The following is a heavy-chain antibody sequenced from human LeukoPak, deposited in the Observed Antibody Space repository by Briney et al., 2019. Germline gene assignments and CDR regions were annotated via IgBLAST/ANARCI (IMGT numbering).Heavy chain of an antibody. CDR3: AKEGYDILTGYHYYFDY. Sequence: GGSLRLSCAASGFTFSDYYMSWIRQAPGKGLEWVSYISSSSSYTNYADSVKGRFTISRDNSKNSLYLQMNSLRTEDTALYYCAKEGYDILTGYHYYFDYWGQGTLVTVSS. CDR1: GFTFSDYY. CDR2: ISSSSSYT. V-gene: IGHV3-11*05. J-gene: IGHJ4*02. D-gene: IGHD3-9*01.